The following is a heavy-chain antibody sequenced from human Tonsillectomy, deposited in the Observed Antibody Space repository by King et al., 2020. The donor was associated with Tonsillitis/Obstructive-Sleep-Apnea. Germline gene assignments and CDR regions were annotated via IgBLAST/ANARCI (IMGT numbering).Heavy chain of an antibody. Sequence: VQLQQWGAGLSKPSETLSLTCAVYGGSFSGSYWSWIRQPPGKGLEWIGEINHSGSTNYNPSLKSRVTISVDTSKNQFSLKLSSVTAADTAVYYCARGDIVVVVAARDYYYYMDVWGKGTTVTVSS. CDR3: ARGDIVVVVAARDYYYYMDV. CDR2: INHSGST. CDR1: GGSFSGSY. D-gene: IGHD2-15*01. V-gene: IGHV4-34*01. J-gene: IGHJ6*03.